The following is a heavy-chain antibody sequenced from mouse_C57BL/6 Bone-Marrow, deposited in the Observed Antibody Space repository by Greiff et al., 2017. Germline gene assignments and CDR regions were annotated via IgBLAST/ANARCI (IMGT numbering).Heavy chain of an antibody. CDR1: GYTFTSYW. CDR2: IDPSDSYT. V-gene: IGHV1-50*01. D-gene: IGHD4-1*01. CDR3: ARAGYYAMDY. Sequence: VQLPQPGAELVKPGASVKLSCKASGYTFTSYWMQWVKQRPGQGLEWIGEIDPSDSYTNYNQKFKGKATLTVDTSYSTAYMQLSSRTAEDSAVYYCARAGYYAMDYWGQGTSVTVSS. J-gene: IGHJ4*01.